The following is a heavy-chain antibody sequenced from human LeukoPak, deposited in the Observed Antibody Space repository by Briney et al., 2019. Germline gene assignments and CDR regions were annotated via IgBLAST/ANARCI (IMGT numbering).Heavy chain of an antibody. CDR3: ARGHSAYDPFDY. CDR1: GFTFGDYA. D-gene: IGHD5-12*01. V-gene: IGHV3-49*03. CDR2: IRSKASGGIT. Sequence: GRSLRLSCTPSGFTFGDYAMSWFRQAPGKGLEWVGIIRSKASGGITAYAASVKDRLTISRDDSKSIAYLQMNSLKTDDTALYYCARGHSAYDPFDYWGQGTLVTVSS. J-gene: IGHJ4*02.